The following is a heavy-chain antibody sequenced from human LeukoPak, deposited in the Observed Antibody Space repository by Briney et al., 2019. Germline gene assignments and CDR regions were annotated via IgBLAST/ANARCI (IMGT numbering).Heavy chain of an antibody. CDR1: GFTFSSYS. V-gene: IGHV3-21*01. CDR3: ATLGSNYGMDV. D-gene: IGHD7-27*01. J-gene: IGHJ6*04. CDR2: ISSSSSYI. Sequence: PGGSLRLSCAASGFTFSSYSMNWVRQAPGKGLEWVSSISSSSSYIYYAASVKGRFTISRDNAKNSLYLQMNSLRAEDTAVYYCATLGSNYGMDVWGKGTTVTVSS.